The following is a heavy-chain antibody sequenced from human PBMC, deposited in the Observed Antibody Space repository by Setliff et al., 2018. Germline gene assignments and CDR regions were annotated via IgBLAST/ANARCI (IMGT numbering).Heavy chain of an antibody. V-gene: IGHV1-8*02. CDR2: MNPNSGNT. Sequence: ASVKVSCKASGYTFTSYYMHWVRQATGQGLEWMGWMNPNSGNTGYAEKFQGRLTVTRDTSTSTVYMELSSLRSEDTAVYYCARESVPVPAGYGMDVWGQGTTVTVSS. D-gene: IGHD2-2*01. CDR1: GYTFTSYY. CDR3: ARESVPVPAGYGMDV. J-gene: IGHJ6*02.